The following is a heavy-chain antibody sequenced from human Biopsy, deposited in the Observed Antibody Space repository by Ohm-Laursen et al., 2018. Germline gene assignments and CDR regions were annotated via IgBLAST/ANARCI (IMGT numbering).Heavy chain of an antibody. J-gene: IGHJ4*02. D-gene: IGHD6-19*01. V-gene: IGHV4-61*01. CDR2: IYDRGSTA. CDR3: ARGMRSSGWPYFDS. Sequence: GTLSLTCTVSGDSVSSGSFYWTWIRQPPGQGLEYIGYIYDRGSTANYNPSLESRVTMSVGIPKNQFSLKLSSVTAADTAIYYCARGMRSSGWPYFDSWGQGTLVTVSS. CDR1: GDSVSSGSFY.